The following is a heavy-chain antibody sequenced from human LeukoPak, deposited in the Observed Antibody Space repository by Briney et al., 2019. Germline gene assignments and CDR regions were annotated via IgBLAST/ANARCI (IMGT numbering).Heavy chain of an antibody. D-gene: IGHD1-26*01. J-gene: IGHJ4*02. CDR2: ISGSGGNT. V-gene: IGHV3-23*01. Sequence: PGGSLRLSCAASGFTFSSYAMSLVRQAPGNGLHPVSAISGSGGNTYYRDSVKGRFTISRDNSKNTLYLQMNSLRAEDTAIYYCAKDRLGAMMYFDFWGQGTLVTVSS. CDR3: AKDRLGAMMYFDF. CDR1: GFTFSSYA.